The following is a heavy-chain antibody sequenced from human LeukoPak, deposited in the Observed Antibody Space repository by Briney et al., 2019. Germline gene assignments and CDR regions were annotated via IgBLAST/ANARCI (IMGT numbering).Heavy chain of an antibody. CDR3: ARIGYSSSSFDY. V-gene: IGHV3-7*01. J-gene: IGHJ4*02. Sequence: GGPLRLSCAASGFTFSDYYMSWIRQAPGKGLEWVANIKQDGSEKDYVDSMKGRFTISRDNAKNSVYLQVNSLRAEDTAVYYCARIGYSSSSFDYWGQGTLVTVSS. CDR1: GFTFSDYY. CDR2: IKQDGSEK. D-gene: IGHD6-13*01.